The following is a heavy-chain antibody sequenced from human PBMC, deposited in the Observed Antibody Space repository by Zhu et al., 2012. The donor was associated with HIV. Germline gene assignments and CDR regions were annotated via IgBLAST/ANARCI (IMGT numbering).Heavy chain of an antibody. CDR2: IRFDGSNR. CDR1: GFNLSSYG. Sequence: QVQLVESGGGVVQPGGSLRLSCTASGFNLSSYGMHWARQAPGKGLEWVAFIRFDGSNRYYADSVKGRFTISRDNSKNTLYVQMNSLRTEDTAVYYCGKGPMSNPYDAFDIWGQGTRVTVSS. J-gene: IGHJ3*02. D-gene: IGHD2/OR15-2a*01. CDR3: GKGPMSNPYDAFDI. V-gene: IGHV3-30*02.